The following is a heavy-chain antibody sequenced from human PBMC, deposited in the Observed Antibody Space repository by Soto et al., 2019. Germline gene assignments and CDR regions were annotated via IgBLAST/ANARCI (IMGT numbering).Heavy chain of an antibody. CDR1: GFTFSSYW. CDR3: ARDKEGYDILTAYYNAGMATSSEYSYYYMDV. D-gene: IGHD3-9*01. J-gene: IGHJ6*03. CDR2: IKQDGSEK. Sequence: GGSLRLSCAASGFTFSSYWMSWVRQAPGKGLEWVANIKQDGSEKYYVDSVKGRFTISRDNAKNSLYLQMNSLRAEDKVVYHCARDKEGYDILTAYYNAGMATSSEYSYYYMDVWGKGTTVTVSS. V-gene: IGHV3-7*01.